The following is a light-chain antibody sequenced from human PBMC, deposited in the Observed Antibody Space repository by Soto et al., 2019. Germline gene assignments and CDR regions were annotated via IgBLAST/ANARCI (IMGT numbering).Light chain of an antibody. CDR2: TNN. V-gene: IGLV1-44*01. J-gene: IGLJ2*01. Sequence: QSVLTQPPSASGTPGQRVTISCFGGSSNIGSNVVNWHQQLPGSAPRLLIYTNNQRPSGVTDRFSGSKSCTSASLAISGPQSEDEADYYCAAWDDSLNVVVFGGGTKLTVL. CDR1: SSNIGSNV. CDR3: AAWDDSLNVVV.